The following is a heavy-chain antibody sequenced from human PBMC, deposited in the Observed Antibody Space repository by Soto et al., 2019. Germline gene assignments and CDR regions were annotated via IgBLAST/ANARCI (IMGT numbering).Heavy chain of an antibody. Sequence: QITLKESGPTLVKPTQTLTLTCTFSGFSLSTSGVGVGWIRQPPGKALEWLALIYWDDDKRYSPSLRSRLTINKHTTNNQVVHTMTNMDPVDTATYYCIQSRCGGDCLQSYASHYYYGMDVWGQGTTVTVSS. D-gene: IGHD2-21*02. V-gene: IGHV2-5*02. CDR1: GFSLSTSGVG. CDR2: IYWDDDK. J-gene: IGHJ6*02. CDR3: IQSRCGGDCLQSYASHYYYGMDV.